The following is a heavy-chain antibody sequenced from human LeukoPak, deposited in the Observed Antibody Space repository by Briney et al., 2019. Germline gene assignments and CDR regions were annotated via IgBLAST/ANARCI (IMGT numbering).Heavy chain of an antibody. V-gene: IGHV1-69*13. D-gene: IGHD6-6*01. Sequence: ASVKVSCKASGGTFSSYAISWVRQAPGQGLEWMGGIIPIFGTANYAQKFQGRVTITADESTSTAYMELSSLRSGDTAVYYCALFEQLVSFGDYWGQGTLVTVSS. CDR1: GGTFSSYA. CDR3: ALFEQLVSFGDY. J-gene: IGHJ4*02. CDR2: IIPIFGTA.